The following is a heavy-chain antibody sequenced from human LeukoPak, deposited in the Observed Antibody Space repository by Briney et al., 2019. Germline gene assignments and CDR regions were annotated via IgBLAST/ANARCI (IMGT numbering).Heavy chain of an antibody. Sequence: PGGSLRLSCAASGFTFDDYGMSWVRQAPGKGLEWVSGINWNGGSTGYADSVKGRFTISRDNAKNSLYLQMNSLRAEDTALYYCARGRDYYGSGSYYSPTYYFDYWGQGTLVTVSS. CDR2: INWNGGST. CDR3: ARGRDYYGSGSYYSPTYYFDY. D-gene: IGHD3-10*01. V-gene: IGHV3-20*04. J-gene: IGHJ4*02. CDR1: GFTFDDYG.